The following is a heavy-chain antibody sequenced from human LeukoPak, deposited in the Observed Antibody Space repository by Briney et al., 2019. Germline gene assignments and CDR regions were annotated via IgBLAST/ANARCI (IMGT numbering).Heavy chain of an antibody. CDR2: ISSDHYYI. J-gene: IGHJ4*02. Sequence: GGSLRLSCAAPGFTFNTYTMNWVRQAPEKGLEWVSSISSDHYYIFYADSVKGRFTISRDNAKNSVFLQMNSLRAEDSAVYYCTKNSGTFFEWGQGTLVTVSS. V-gene: IGHV3-21*01. CDR3: TKNSGTFFE. CDR1: GFTFNTYT. D-gene: IGHD1-26*01.